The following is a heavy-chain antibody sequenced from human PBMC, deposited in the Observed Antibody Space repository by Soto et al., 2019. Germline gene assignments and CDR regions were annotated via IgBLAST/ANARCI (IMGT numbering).Heavy chain of an antibody. D-gene: IGHD4-17*01. Sequence: PGGSLRLSCAASGFTFSSYGMHWVRQAPGKGLEWLAVISYDGSNKYYADSVKGRFTISRDNSKNTLYLQMNSLRAEDTAVYYCAKDRDGDYGSMRYYYYGMDVWGQGTTVTVSS. J-gene: IGHJ6*02. CDR3: AKDRDGDYGSMRYYYYGMDV. CDR2: ISYDGSNK. V-gene: IGHV3-30*18. CDR1: GFTFSSYG.